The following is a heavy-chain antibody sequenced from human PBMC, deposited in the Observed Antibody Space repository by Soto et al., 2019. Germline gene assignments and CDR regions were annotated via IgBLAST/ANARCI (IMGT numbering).Heavy chain of an antibody. CDR3: AVVDSTGNWFDP. CDR1: GGSISSSDFY. D-gene: IGHD3-22*01. CDR2: MYYSGTT. Sequence: QLQLQESGPGLVKPSETLSLTCTVSGGSISSSDFYWGWLRQPPGKGLDFIGSMYYSGTTYYNPSLKNRITISVDTYKNQFSLKLSSVTAADTAVYYCAVVDSTGNWFDPWGQGALVTVSS. J-gene: IGHJ5*02. V-gene: IGHV4-39*01.